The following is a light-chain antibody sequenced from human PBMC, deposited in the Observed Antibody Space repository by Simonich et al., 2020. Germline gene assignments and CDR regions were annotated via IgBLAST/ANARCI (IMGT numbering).Light chain of an antibody. CDR3: QQYYSTPLT. CDR2: WAS. J-gene: IGKJ4*01. V-gene: IGKV4-1*01. Sequence: IVMTQSPDSLAVSLGERATINRKSSQGVLYSSNNKNYLAWYHQKPGQPPKLLIYWASTRESGVPDRFSGSGSGTDFTLTISSLQAEDVAVYYCQQYYSTPLTFGGGTKVEIK. CDR1: QGVLYSSNNKNY.